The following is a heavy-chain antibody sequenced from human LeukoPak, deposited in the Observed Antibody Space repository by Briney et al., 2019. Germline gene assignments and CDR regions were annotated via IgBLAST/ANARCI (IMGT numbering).Heavy chain of an antibody. J-gene: IGHJ6*03. CDR2: INSDGSTS. Sequence: GGSLRLSCVVSGFTFSSYWMHWVRQAPGKGLVWVSRINSDGSTSSYADSVKGRFTISRDNAKNTLYLQMNSLKTEDTAVYYCTSSELWFGEFDYYYMDVWGKGTTVTVSS. D-gene: IGHD3-10*01. V-gene: IGHV3-74*01. CDR3: TSSELWFGEFDYYYMDV. CDR1: GFTFSSYW.